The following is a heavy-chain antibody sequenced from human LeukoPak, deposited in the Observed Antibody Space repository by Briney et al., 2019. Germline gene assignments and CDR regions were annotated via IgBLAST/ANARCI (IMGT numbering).Heavy chain of an antibody. V-gene: IGHV4-34*01. D-gene: IGHD3-22*01. CDR2: MNHSGTT. CDR3: ARGEYYYDSRRRAYFYFGMDV. J-gene: IGHJ6*02. Sequence: TSETLSLTCAVYGGSLSGYYWSWIRQSPGEGLEWIGEMNHSGTTNYNPSLKSRVTVSVDTSNNQFSLNLRSVTAADTAVYYCARGEYYYDSRRRAYFYFGMDVWGQGTTVTVSS. CDR1: GGSLSGYY.